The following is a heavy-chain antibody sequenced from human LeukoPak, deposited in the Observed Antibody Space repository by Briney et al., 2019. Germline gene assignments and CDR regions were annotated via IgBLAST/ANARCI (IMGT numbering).Heavy chain of an antibody. D-gene: IGHD3-16*01. CDR2: IYSSGST. CDR3: ARFTYTTRPSDV. V-gene: IGHV4-4*09. CDR1: GGSISGYY. J-gene: IGHJ6*04. Sequence: SETLSLTCSVSGGSISGYYWSWIRQPPGQTLEWIGYIYSSGSTNYNPSLQSRVTMSVDTSMNQFSLRLSSVTAADTAVYYCARFTYTTRPSDVWGKGTAVTVSS.